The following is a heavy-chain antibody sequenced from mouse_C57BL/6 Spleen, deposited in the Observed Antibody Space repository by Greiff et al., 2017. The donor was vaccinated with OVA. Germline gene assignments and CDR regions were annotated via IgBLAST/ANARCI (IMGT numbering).Heavy chain of an antibody. CDR3: ARAGYSFAY. J-gene: IGHJ3*01. Sequence: VQLQQSGPELVKPGASVKISCKASGYTFTDYYMNWVKQSHGKSLEWIGDINPNNGGTSYNQKFKGKATLTVDKSSSTAYMELRSLTSEDSAVYYCARAGYSFAYWGQGTLVTVSA. CDR2: INPNNGGT. D-gene: IGHD2-3*01. V-gene: IGHV1-26*01. CDR1: GYTFTDYY.